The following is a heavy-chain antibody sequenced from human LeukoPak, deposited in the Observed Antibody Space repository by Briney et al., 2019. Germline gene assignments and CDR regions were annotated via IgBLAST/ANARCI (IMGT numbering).Heavy chain of an antibody. J-gene: IGHJ4*02. D-gene: IGHD7-27*01. V-gene: IGHV1-2*04. CDR1: GYTFTGYY. CDR2: INPNSGGT. CDR3: ARATPTGEADY. Sequence: ASVKVSCKASGYTFTGYYMHWVRQAPGQGLEWMGWINPNSGGTNYAQKFQGWVTMTRDTSISTAYMELSRLRSDETAVYYCARATPTGEADYWGQGTLVTVSS.